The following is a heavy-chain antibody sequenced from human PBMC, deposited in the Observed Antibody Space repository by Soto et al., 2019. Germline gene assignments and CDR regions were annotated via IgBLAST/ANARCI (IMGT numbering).Heavy chain of an antibody. Sequence: EVQLVESGGDLVQPGGSLRLSCVASGFIVSGSYMSWVRQAPGEGLEWVSVMYTDGSKNYAETGKGGFAISRKNSGNAVFLQINGLRPEDTAMYYCAKDRGNYGDGVLDHWGQGTLVTVSS. CDR3: AKDRGNYGDGVLDH. D-gene: IGHD4-17*01. CDR1: GFIVSGSY. CDR2: MYTDGSK. V-gene: IGHV3-53*04. J-gene: IGHJ4*02.